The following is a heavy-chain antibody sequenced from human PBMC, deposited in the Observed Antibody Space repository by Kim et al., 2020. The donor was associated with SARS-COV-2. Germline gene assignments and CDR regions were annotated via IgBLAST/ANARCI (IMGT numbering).Heavy chain of an antibody. CDR2: IYYSGSGST. CDR3: AREIIIKLDAFDI. Sequence: SETLSLTCTVSGGSISSGDYYWSWLRQPPGKGLEWIAYIYYSGSGSTYYNPSLTSRVIISIDTSKNQFSLKLNSVTAADTAVYDCAREIIIKLDAFDIWGQGTMVTVSS. J-gene: IGHJ3*02. CDR1: GGSISSGDYY. V-gene: IGHV4-30-4*01. D-gene: IGHD3-16*01.